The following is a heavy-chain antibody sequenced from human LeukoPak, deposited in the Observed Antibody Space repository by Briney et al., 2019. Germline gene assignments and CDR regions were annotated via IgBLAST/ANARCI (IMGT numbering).Heavy chain of an antibody. V-gene: IGHV3-48*01. D-gene: IGHD6-19*01. CDR2: ISSGSGTI. J-gene: IGHJ3*02. CDR1: GFTFSTSS. CDR3: AREFSGYAFDI. Sequence: PGGSLRLSCAASGFTFSTSSMNWVRQAPGKGLEWISYISSGSGTIYYADSVKGRFTISRDNSKNTLYLQMNSLRAEDTAVYYCAREFSGYAFDIWGQGTMVTVSS.